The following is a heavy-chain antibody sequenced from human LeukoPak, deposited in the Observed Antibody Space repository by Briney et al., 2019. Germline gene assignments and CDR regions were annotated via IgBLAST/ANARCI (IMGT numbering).Heavy chain of an antibody. J-gene: IGHJ5*02. CDR1: GYTFTSYY. V-gene: IGHV1-46*01. D-gene: IGHD2-2*01. CDR2: INPSGGST. CDR3: ARLGALVPAAKGWFDP. Sequence: ASVKVSCKASGYTFTSYYMYWVRQAPGQGLEWMGIINPSGGSTSYAQKFQGRVTMTRDTSTSTVYMELSSLRSEDTAVYYCARLGALVPAAKGWFDPWGQGTLVTVSS.